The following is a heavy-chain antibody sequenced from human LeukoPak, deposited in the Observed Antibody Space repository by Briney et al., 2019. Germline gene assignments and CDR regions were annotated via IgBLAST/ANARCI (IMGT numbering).Heavy chain of an antibody. CDR3: ARGSIYCSSTSCYPYYFDY. CDR2: IIPIFGTA. Sequence: SVKVSCKASGGTFSSYAISWVRQAPGQGLEWMGGIIPIFGTANYAQKFQGRVTITADESTSTAYMELSSLRSEDTAVYYCARGSIYCSSTSCYPYYFDYWGQGTLVTVSS. J-gene: IGHJ4*02. D-gene: IGHD2-2*01. V-gene: IGHV1-69*13. CDR1: GGTFSSYA.